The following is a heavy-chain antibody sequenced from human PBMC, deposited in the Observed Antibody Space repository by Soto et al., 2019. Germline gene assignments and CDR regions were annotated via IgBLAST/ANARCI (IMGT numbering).Heavy chain of an antibody. CDR2: ISGDGNDK. CDR1: GFIFRNFG. Sequence: QVQLVESGGGVVKPGRSLRLSCAASGFIFRNFGMHWVRRAPGKGLEWVATISGDGNDKYYPDSMKGRFTSSRDNFNNTLYLQLNTLRPEDTAVYHCVQGASTAHQPLDSWGQGVLFTVSS. CDR3: VQGASTAHQPLDS. D-gene: IGHD1-26*01. J-gene: IGHJ4*02. V-gene: IGHV3-30*03.